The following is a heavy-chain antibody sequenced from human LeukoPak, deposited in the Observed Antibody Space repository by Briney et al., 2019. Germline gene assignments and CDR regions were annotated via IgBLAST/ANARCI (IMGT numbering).Heavy chain of an antibody. CDR1: GFTFSSYA. CDR2: ISYDGSNK. V-gene: IGHV3-30-3*01. D-gene: IGHD6-6*01. J-gene: IGHJ4*02. Sequence: PGGSLRLSCAASGFTFSSYAMHWVRQAPGKGLEWVAVISYDGSNKYYADSVKGRFTISRDNSKNTLYLQMNSLRAEDTAVYCCARDSGGYSSLSESGYFDYWGQGTLVTVSS. CDR3: ARDSGGYSSLSESGYFDY.